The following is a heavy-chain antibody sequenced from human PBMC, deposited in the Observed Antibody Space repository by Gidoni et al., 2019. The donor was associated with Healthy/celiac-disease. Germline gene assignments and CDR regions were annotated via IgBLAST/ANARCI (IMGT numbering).Heavy chain of an antibody. V-gene: IGHV1-69*01. J-gene: IGHJ6*02. D-gene: IGHD5-12*01. Sequence: QVQLVQSGAEGKKPGSSVKVSCKAYGGTFSSYAISWVRQAPGPGLEWMGGSIPIFVPATYAQKFQGSVTLPAYASTSTAYMELSSLRSEDTAVYYCARRYDYDPSGYGMDVWGQGTTVTVSS. CDR1: GGTFSSYA. CDR2: SIPIFVPA. CDR3: ARRYDYDPSGYGMDV.